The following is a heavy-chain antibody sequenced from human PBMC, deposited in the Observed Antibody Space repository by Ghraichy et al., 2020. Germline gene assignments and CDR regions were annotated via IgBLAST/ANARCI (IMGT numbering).Heavy chain of an antibody. CDR2: ISNSRSYI. CDR1: GFTFSSYS. D-gene: IGHD6-13*01. J-gene: IGHJ3*02. V-gene: IGHV3-21*01. CDR3: ARGTAAGAPYSLIAEAADDAFDI. Sequence: GGSLRLSCAASGFTFSSYSMNWVRQAPGKGLEWVSSISNSRSYIYYADSVKGRFTISRDNAKNSLYLQMNSLRAEDTAVYYCARGTAAGAPYSLIAEAADDAFDICGQGTMVTGSS.